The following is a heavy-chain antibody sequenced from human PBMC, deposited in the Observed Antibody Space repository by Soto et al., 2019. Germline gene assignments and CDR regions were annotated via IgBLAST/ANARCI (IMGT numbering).Heavy chain of an antibody. CDR1: GYTLTNYG. V-gene: IGHV1-18*04. Sequence: QAQLVQSGAEVKKSGASVGVSCKASGYTLTNYGVTWVRQAPGQGLEWLGRVTPYKADTNSAQNLQGRVTMATDTSTNTAYLELRSLGSDDTAVYFCATDGPSNSGNLYAFDIWGQGTMVTVSA. CDR2: VTPYKADT. D-gene: IGHD5-12*01. CDR3: ATDGPSNSGNLYAFDI. J-gene: IGHJ3*02.